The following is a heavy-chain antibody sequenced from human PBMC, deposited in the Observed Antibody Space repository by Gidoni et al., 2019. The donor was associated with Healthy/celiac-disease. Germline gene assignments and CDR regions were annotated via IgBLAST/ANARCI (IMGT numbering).Heavy chain of an antibody. Sequence: LVQPGGSLRLSCAASGFTFSSYWMSWVRQAPGKGLEWVANIKQDGSEKYYVDSVKGRFTISRDNAKNSLYLQMNSLRAEDTAVYYCARVHCSGSSCLDAFDIWGQGTMVTVSS. J-gene: IGHJ3*02. CDR3: ARVHCSGSSCLDAFDI. CDR1: GFTFSSYW. CDR2: IKQDGSEK. D-gene: IGHD2-15*01. V-gene: IGHV3-7*01.